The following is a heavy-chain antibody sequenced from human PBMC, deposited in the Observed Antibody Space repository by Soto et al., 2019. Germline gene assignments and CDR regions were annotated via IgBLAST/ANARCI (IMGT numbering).Heavy chain of an antibody. D-gene: IGHD2-21*01. CDR1: GGSISTSRSY. Sequence: QLQLLESGPGLVKASETLSLTCNVSGGSISTSRSYWAWIRQPPGKGLEWLANIFYSGSTYYNPSVAGRVTVSVDTSKNEFSLKLRSVTAADTAVYYCARQPTTGDTDLWFDPWGQGTLVTVSS. J-gene: IGHJ5*02. CDR2: IFYSGST. CDR3: ARQPTTGDTDLWFDP. V-gene: IGHV4-39*01.